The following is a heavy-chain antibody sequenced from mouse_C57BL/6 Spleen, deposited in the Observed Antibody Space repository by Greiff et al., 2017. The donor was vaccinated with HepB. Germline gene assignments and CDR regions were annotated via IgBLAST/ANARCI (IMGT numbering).Heavy chain of an antibody. Sequence: EVQLQQSGPELVKPGASVKISCKASGYTFTDYYMNWVKQSHGKSLEWIGDINPNNGGTSYNQKFKGKATLTVDKSSSTAYMELRSLTSEDSAVYYCARRRVYYGPYAMDYWGQGTSVTVSS. D-gene: IGHD1-2*01. CDR2: INPNNGGT. CDR3: ARRRVYYGPYAMDY. V-gene: IGHV1-26*01. CDR1: GYTFTDYY. J-gene: IGHJ4*01.